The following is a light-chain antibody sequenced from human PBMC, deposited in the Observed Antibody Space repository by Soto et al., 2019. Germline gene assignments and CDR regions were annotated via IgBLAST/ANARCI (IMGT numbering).Light chain of an antibody. CDR2: GAT. CDR1: QSVSSN. J-gene: IGKJ2*01. CDR3: QKYNNWPYT. V-gene: IGKV3-15*01. Sequence: EIVMTQSPATLSVSPGERAALSCRASQSVSSNFAWYQQKPGQAPRLLIYGATTRATGIPARFSGSGSGTEFTLTISILQSEDFAVYYCQKYNNWPYTFGQGTKLEI.